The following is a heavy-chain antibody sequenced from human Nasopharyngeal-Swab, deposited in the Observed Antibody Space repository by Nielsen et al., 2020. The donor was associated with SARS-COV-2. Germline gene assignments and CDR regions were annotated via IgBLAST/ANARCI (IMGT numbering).Heavy chain of an antibody. V-gene: IGHV4-59*01. J-gene: IGHJ6*02. CDR1: GGSISSYY. Sequence: GSLRLSCTVSGGSISSYYWSWIRQPPGKGLEWIGYIYYSGSTNYNPSLKSRVTISVDTSKNQFSLKLSSVTAADTAVYYCARDGRDYSSSWYYYYGMDVWGQRTTVTVSS. CDR3: ARDGRDYSSSWYYYYGMDV. CDR2: IYYSGST. D-gene: IGHD6-13*01.